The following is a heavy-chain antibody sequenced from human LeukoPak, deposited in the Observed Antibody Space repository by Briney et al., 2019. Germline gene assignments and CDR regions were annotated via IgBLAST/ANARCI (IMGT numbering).Heavy chain of an antibody. D-gene: IGHD3-3*01. CDR2: ISNDSVDK. J-gene: IGHJ3*02. V-gene: IGHV3-11*04. CDR3: ARRDWVSGAVRAFDI. Sequence: PGGSLRLSCAGSGFMFSDYYMSWIRQAPGKGLEWVSYISNDSVDKYYVDSVRGRFTISRDNAKKSMYLQMSGLRVEDTAVYYCARRDWVSGAVRAFDIWGQGTMVTVSS. CDR1: GFMFSDYY.